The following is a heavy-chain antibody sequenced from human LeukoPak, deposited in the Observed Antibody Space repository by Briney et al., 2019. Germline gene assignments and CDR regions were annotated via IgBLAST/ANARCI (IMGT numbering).Heavy chain of an antibody. Sequence: GGSLRLSCAASGFTFSSYSMNWVRQAPGKGLEWVSYISSSSSTIYYADSVKGRFTISRDNAKNSLYLQMNSLRAEDTAVYYCARDSASCRGCAFDIWGQGTVVSVSS. CDR3: ARDSASCRGCAFDI. D-gene: IGHD2-2*01. CDR2: ISSSSSTI. CDR1: GFTFSSYS. J-gene: IGHJ3*02. V-gene: IGHV3-48*01.